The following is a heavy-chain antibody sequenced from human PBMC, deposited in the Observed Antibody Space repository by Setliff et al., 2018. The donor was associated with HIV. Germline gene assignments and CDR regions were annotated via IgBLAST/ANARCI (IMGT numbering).Heavy chain of an antibody. D-gene: IGHD3-22*01. CDR3: ARCYYGSSGYYCLGFDY. Sequence: PGGSLRLSCAASGFTFSDYYMSWIRQAPGKGLEWVSFISSSGSTIYYADSVKGRFTISRDNAKNSLYLQMNSLRVEDAALYHCARCYYGSSGYYCLGFDYWGQGTLVTVSS. CDR1: GFTFSDYY. V-gene: IGHV3-11*01. CDR2: ISSSGSTI. J-gene: IGHJ4*02.